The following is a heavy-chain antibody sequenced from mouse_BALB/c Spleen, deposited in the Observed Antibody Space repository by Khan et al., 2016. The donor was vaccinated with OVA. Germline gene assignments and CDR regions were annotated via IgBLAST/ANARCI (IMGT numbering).Heavy chain of an antibody. CDR2: ISYSGRT. CDR1: GYSITSDYA. D-gene: IGHD1-1*01. CDR3: ARSVTITTVVATDFDY. J-gene: IGHJ2*01. V-gene: IGHV3-2*02. Sequence: EVQLQESGPGLVKPSQSLSLTCTVTGYSITSDYAWNWIRQFPGNKLEWMGYISYSGRTSYNPPLKRRISITGGTSKNQFFLQLNSVTTEDTAPYYCARSVTITTVVATDFDYWGQGTTLTVSS.